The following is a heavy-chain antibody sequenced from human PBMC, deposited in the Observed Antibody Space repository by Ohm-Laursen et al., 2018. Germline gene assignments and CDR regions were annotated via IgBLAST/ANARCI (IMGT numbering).Heavy chain of an antibody. V-gene: IGHV3-23*01. CDR3: ARGKQGNYDF. CDR2: VTPNGGNT. J-gene: IGHJ4*02. CDR1: GFTFSSFS. Sequence: SLRLSCAASGFTFSSFSMAWVRQAPGKGLEWVSSVTPNGGNTYYADSVKGRFTISRDNSKNTLYLQMNSLRAEEAAVYYCARGKQGNYDFWGQGTLVTVSS.